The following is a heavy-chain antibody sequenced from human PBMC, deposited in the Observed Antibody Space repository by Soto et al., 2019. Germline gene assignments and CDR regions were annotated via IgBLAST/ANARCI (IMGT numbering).Heavy chain of an antibody. CDR3: AKALGAEGQPDY. J-gene: IGHJ4*02. CDR2: ISGPGGTT. CDR1: GFTFSNYA. Sequence: EVQLLESGGGLVQPGGSLRLSCAASGFTFSNYAMSWVRQAPGKGLEWVSVISGPGGTTFYADSVKGRFTISRDNSKNALYLQIKRLRAEDTAVYYCAKALGAEGQPDYWGQGTLVTVSS. V-gene: IGHV3-23*01. D-gene: IGHD3-16*01.